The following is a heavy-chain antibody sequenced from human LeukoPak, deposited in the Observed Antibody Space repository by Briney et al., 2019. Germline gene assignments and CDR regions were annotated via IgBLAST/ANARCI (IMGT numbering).Heavy chain of an antibody. CDR3: ARGFRA. CDR2: ISYDGSDK. J-gene: IGHJ5*02. V-gene: IGHV3-30*04. Sequence: GGSLRLSCAASGFTFSSYAVHWVRQAPGKGLEWVTVISYDGSDKYYADSVKGRFTISRDNAKNSLYLQMNSLRAEDTAVYYCARGFRAWGQGTLVTVSS. CDR1: GFTFSSYA.